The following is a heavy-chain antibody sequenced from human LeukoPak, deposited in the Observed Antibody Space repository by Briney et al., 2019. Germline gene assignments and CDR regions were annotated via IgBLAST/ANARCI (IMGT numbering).Heavy chain of an antibody. CDR3: ARDQYPTYYYDSSGYYPPGY. Sequence: GGSLRLSCAASGFTFSGYSMNWVRQAPGKGLEWVSSISSSSSYIYYADSVKGRFTISRDNAKNSLYLQMNSLRAEDTAVYYCARDQYPTYYYDSSGYYPPGYWGQGTLVTVSS. D-gene: IGHD3-22*01. CDR2: ISSSSSYI. V-gene: IGHV3-21*01. CDR1: GFTFSGYS. J-gene: IGHJ4*02.